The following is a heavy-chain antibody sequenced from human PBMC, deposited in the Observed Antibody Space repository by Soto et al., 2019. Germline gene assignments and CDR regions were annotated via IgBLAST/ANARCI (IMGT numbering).Heavy chain of an antibody. Sequence: QVQLVESGGGVVQPGRSLRLSCAASGFPFTTYGMHWVREGPGKGLEWVAVISYDGNNTYYADSVKGRFTISRDNSKNTLYLQMNSLRPEDTALYYCVGGQYYFDYRGQGTLVTVSS. CDR3: VGGQYYFDY. J-gene: IGHJ4*02. V-gene: IGHV3-30*03. CDR2: ISYDGNNT. CDR1: GFPFTTYG. D-gene: IGHD3-10*01.